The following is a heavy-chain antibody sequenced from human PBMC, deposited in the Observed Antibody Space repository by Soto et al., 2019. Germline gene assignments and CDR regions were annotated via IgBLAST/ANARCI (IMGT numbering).Heavy chain of an antibody. CDR3: TRGLLTDYFDY. J-gene: IGHJ4*02. CDR1: GFTFSRYG. V-gene: IGHV3-30-3*01. CDR2: ISYDGSGK. Sequence: PGGSLRLSCAASGFTFSRYGMHWVRQAPGKGLEWVAVISYDGSGKYYADSVKGRFTVSRDNSKNTLYLQMNSLRNDDTAVYYYTRGLLTDYFDYWGQGALVTVSS.